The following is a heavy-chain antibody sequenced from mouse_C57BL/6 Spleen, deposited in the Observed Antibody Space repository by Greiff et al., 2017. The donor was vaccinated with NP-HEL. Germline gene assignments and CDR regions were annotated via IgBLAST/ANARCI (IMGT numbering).Heavy chain of an antibody. J-gene: IGHJ3*01. CDR1: GYSITSGYY. CDR2: ISYDGSN. D-gene: IGHD2-4*01. CDR3: ARARYDYDGAWFAY. Sequence: DVHLVESGPGLVKPSQSLSLTCSVTGYSITSGYYWNWIRQFPGNKLEWMGYISYDGSNNYNPSLKNRISIARDTSKNQFFLKLNSVTTEDTATYYCARARYDYDGAWFAYWGQGTLVTVSA. V-gene: IGHV3-6*01.